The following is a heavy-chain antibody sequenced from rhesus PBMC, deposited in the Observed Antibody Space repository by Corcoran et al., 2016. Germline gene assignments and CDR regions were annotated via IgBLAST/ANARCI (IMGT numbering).Heavy chain of an antibody. J-gene: IGHJ5-1*01. CDR2: IYGSGGST. V-gene: IGHV4-160*01. Sequence: QVQLQESGPGLVKPSETLSLTCAVSGGSISSNLWSWIRQAPGKGLEGVGRIYGSGGSTDYNPSLKSRVTISTDTSKNQFSLKLSSVTAADTAVYYCATRYNWNGRVRYGYRFDVWGPGVLVTVSS. CDR3: ATRYNWNGRVRYGYRFDV. CDR1: GGSISSNL. D-gene: IGHD1-32*01.